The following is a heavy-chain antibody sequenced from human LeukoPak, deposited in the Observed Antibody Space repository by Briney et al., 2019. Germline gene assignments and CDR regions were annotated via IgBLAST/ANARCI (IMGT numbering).Heavy chain of an antibody. J-gene: IGHJ4*02. CDR3: ATLGADPLATAGTSLDY. CDR2: IYPGDSDT. Sequence: GESLKISCKGSEDSFTNYWIGWVRQMPGKGLECMGIIYPGDSDTRYSPSFQGQVTISADKSSSTAYLQWSSLKASDTAMYYCATLGADPLATAGTSLDYWGQGTLVTVSS. CDR1: EDSFTNYW. D-gene: IGHD6-13*01. V-gene: IGHV5-51*01.